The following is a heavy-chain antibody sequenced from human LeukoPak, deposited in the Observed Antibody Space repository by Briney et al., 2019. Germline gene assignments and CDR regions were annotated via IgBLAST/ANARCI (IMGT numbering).Heavy chain of an antibody. CDR2: ISSSGSTI. Sequence: GGSLRLSCAASGFTFSSYEMIWVRQAPGKGLEWVSYISSSGSTIYYADSVKGRFTISRDNAKNSLYLQMNSLRAEDTAVYYCARVREGIAAAGRGSDPWGQGTLVTVSS. CDR1: GFTFSSYE. V-gene: IGHV3-48*03. J-gene: IGHJ5*02. CDR3: ARVREGIAAAGRGSDP. D-gene: IGHD6-13*01.